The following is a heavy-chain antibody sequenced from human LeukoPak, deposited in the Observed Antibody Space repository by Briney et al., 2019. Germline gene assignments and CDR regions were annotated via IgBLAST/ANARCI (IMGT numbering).Heavy chain of an antibody. J-gene: IGHJ3*02. Sequence: SETLSLTCAVSGGSISSGGYSWSWIRQPPGKGLEWIGYIYHSGSTYYNPSLKSRVTISVDRSKNQFSLKLSSVTAADTAVYXXXXXXGFGGNAFDIWGQGTMVTVSS. D-gene: IGHD3-10*01. CDR2: IYHSGST. CDR3: XXXXGFGGNAFDI. V-gene: IGHV4-30-2*01. CDR1: GGSISSGGYS.